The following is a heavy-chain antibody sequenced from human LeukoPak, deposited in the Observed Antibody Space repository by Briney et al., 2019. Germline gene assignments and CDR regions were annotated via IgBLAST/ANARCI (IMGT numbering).Heavy chain of an antibody. CDR2: INHSGST. D-gene: IGHD3-22*01. CDR1: GGSFSGYY. J-gene: IGHJ3*02. CDR3: ARGGDSNGYYLQDAFDI. Sequence: SETLSLTCAVYGGSFSGYYWSWIRQPPGKGLEWIGEINHSGSTNYNPSLKSRVTMLVDMSKNQFSLKLSSVTAADTAVYYCARGGDSNGYYLQDAFDIWGQGTMVTVSS. V-gene: IGHV4-34*01.